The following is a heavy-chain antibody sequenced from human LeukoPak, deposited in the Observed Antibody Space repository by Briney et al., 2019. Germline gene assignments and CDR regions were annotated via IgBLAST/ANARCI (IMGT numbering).Heavy chain of an antibody. D-gene: IGHD2-15*01. CDR3: ASLTWSRDY. CDR2: INHSGST. Sequence: PSETLSLTCAVYGGSFSGYYWSWIRQPPGKGLEWIGEINHSGSTNYNPSLKSRVTISVDTSKNQFSLKLSSVTAADTAVYYCASLTWSRDYWGQGTLVTVSS. V-gene: IGHV4-34*01. CDR1: GGSFSGYY. J-gene: IGHJ4*02.